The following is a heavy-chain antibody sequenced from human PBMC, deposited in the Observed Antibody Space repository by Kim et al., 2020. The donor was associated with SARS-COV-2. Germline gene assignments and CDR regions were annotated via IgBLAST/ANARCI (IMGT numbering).Heavy chain of an antibody. D-gene: IGHD3-22*01. J-gene: IGHJ4*01. Sequence: GGSLRLSCTASGFTFSDYGMHWVRQAPGKGLEWVAVISYDGSNTYYANSVKGRFTISRDNSKNTLYLQMDSLRPEDTAVYYCAKGHYDSGNWGHGTLATV. CDR1: GFTFSDYG. V-gene: IGHV3-30*18. CDR3: AKGHYDSGN. CDR2: ISYDGSNT.